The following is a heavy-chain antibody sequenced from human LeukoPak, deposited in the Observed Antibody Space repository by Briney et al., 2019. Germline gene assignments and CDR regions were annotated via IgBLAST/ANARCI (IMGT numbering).Heavy chain of an antibody. CDR3: ARDLRSSGWFDP. CDR1: GGSISSGGYY. V-gene: IGHV4-30-2*01. D-gene: IGHD3-10*01. Sequence: SETLSLTCTVSGGSISSGGYYWSWIRQPPGKGLEWIGYIYHSGSTYYNPSLKSRVTISVDTSKNQFSLKLSSVTAADTAVYYCARDLRSSGWFDPWGQGTLVTVSS. J-gene: IGHJ5*02. CDR2: IYHSGST.